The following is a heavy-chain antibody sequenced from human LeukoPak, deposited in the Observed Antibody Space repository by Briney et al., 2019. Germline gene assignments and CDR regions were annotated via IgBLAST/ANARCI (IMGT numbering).Heavy chain of an antibody. CDR2: IYYSGGT. V-gene: IGHV4-59*01. CDR3: ARAGPDAFDI. Sequence: SETLSLTCTVSGGSISSYYWSWIRQPPGKGLEWIGYIYYSGGTNYNPSLKSRVTISVDTSKNQFSLKLSSVTAADTAVYYCARAGPDAFDIWGQGTMVTVSS. J-gene: IGHJ3*02. CDR1: GGSISSYY.